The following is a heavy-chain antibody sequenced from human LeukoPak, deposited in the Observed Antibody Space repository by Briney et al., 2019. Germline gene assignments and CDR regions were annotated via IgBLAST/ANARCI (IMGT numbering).Heavy chain of an antibody. V-gene: IGHV4-34*01. CDR3: ARGGVYSSGWYGFVNYFDC. D-gene: IGHD6-19*01. Sequence: SETLSLTCAVYGGSFSGYYWSWIRQPPGKGLEWIGEINHSGSTNYNPSLKSRVTISVDTSKNQFSLKLSSVTAADTAVYYCARGGVYSSGWYGFVNYFDCWGQGTLVTVSS. CDR2: INHSGST. J-gene: IGHJ4*02. CDR1: GGSFSGYY.